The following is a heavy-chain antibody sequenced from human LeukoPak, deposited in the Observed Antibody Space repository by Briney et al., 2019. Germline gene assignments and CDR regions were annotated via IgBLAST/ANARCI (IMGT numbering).Heavy chain of an antibody. CDR2: IFPGDSNT. D-gene: IGHD1-26*01. J-gene: IGHJ5*02. V-gene: IGHV5-51*01. Sequence: GESLKISCKASGYSFTTYWIGWVRQMPGKGLEWMGIIFPGDSNTRYSPSFQGQVTISVDKSTNPAYLQWHNLKASDTAMYYCARRNNANYYDRFEPWGQGPLVTVSS. CDR3: ARRNNANYYDRFEP. CDR1: GYSFTTYW.